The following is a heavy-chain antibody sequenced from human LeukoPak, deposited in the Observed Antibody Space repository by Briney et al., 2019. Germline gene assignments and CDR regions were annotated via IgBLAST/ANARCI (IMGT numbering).Heavy chain of an antibody. V-gene: IGHV4-59*08. Sequence: SETLSLTCTVSGGSINSYYWSWIRQPPGKGLEWIGYIFYSGVDSDNPALESRVTISIDTSKNQFSLKLSSVTAADTAIYYCARHDNYPGFGRGFGHWGQGTLVTVSS. J-gene: IGHJ5*02. D-gene: IGHD1-14*01. CDR2: IFYSGVD. CDR3: ARHDNYPGFGRGFGH. CDR1: GGSINSYY.